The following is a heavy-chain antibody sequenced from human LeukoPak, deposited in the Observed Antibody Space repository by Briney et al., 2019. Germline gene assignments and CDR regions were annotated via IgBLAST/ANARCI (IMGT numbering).Heavy chain of an antibody. CDR1: GFTFSSYW. D-gene: IGHD3-10*01. CDR3: ARVGRGFGEFVYYYYYYMDV. Sequence: GGSLSLSCAASGFTFSSYWMSWVRQGPGQGLEWVANIKQDGSEKYYVDSVKGRFTISRDNAKNSLYLQMNSLRAAATAVYYCARVGRGFGEFVYYYYYYMDVWGKGTTVTVSS. CDR2: IKQDGSEK. V-gene: IGHV3-7*01. J-gene: IGHJ6*03.